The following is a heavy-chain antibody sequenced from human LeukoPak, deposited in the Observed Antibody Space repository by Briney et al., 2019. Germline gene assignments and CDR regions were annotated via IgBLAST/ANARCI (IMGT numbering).Heavy chain of an antibody. D-gene: IGHD2/OR15-2a*01. CDR3: ARESMAETFDY. Sequence: SQTLSLTCTVSGGSMSSGDYCWSWIRQPPGKGLEWIGYIYYSGSTYYNPSLKSRVTISVDTSKNQFSLKLSSVTAADTAVYYCARESMAETFDYWGQGTLVTVSS. J-gene: IGHJ4*02. CDR1: GGSMSSGDYC. CDR2: IYYSGST. V-gene: IGHV4-30-4*01.